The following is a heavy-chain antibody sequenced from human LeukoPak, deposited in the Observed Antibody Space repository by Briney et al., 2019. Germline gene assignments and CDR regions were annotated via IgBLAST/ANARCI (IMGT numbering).Heavy chain of an antibody. V-gene: IGHV1-8*01. CDR3: ARGGKLCSGRRPCWFDP. D-gene: IGHD1-26*01. CDR2: MNPNSGNT. CDR1: GYTFTSYD. Sequence: GASVKVSCKASGYTFTSYDINWVRQATGQGLEWMGWMNPNSGNTGYAQKFQGKVTMTRNTSIGTAYMELSSLRSEDTAVYYCARGGKLCSGRRPCWFDPWGQGTLVTVSS. J-gene: IGHJ5*02.